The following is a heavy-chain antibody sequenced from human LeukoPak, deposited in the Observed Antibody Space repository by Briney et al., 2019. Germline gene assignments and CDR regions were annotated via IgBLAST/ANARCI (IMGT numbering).Heavy chain of an antibody. D-gene: IGHD2-15*01. CDR3: AEDLGRPHYYYYYMDV. Sequence: GGSLRLSCAASGFTFSSYWMHWVRQAPGKGLVWVSRTNSDGSSTSYADSVKGRFTISRDNSKNTLYLQMNSLRAEDTAVYYCAEDLGRPHYYYYYMDVWGKGTTVTISS. J-gene: IGHJ6*03. CDR1: GFTFSSYW. V-gene: IGHV3-74*01. CDR2: TNSDGSST.